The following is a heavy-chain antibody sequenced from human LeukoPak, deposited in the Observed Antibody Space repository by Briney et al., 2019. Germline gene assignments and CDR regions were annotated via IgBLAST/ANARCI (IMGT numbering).Heavy chain of an antibody. CDR1: GGSISSYY. CDR3: ARLMATSHAFDI. V-gene: IGHV4-59*01. D-gene: IGHD5-24*01. J-gene: IGHJ3*02. CDR2: IYYSGST. Sequence: PSETLSLTCTVSGGSISSYYWSWIRQPPGKGLEWIGYIYYSGSTNYNPSLKSRVTISVDTSKNQFSLKLSSATAADTAVYYCARLMATSHAFDIWGQGTMVTVSS.